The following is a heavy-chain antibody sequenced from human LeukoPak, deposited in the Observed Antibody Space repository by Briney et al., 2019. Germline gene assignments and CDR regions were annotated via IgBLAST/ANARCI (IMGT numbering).Heavy chain of an antibody. CDR3: ARAQGGWFGEFHFDY. Sequence: SETLSLTCAVSGYSISSGYQWAWIRQSPGKGLEWIGSIYHSGSAHYNPSLKSRVTISVDTSKNQFSLKLSSVTAADTAVYYCARAQGGWFGEFHFDYWGQGTLVTVSS. CDR2: IYHSGSA. CDR1: GYSISSGYQ. V-gene: IGHV4-38-2*01. D-gene: IGHD3-10*01. J-gene: IGHJ4*02.